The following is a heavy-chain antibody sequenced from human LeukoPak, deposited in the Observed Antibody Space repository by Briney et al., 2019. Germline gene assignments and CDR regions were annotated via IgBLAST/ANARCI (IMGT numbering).Heavy chain of an antibody. CDR1: GGTFSSYA. V-gene: IGHV1-69*04. Sequence: GAPVKVSCKASGGTFSSYAISWVRQAPGQGLEWMGRIIPILGIANYAQKFQGRVTITADKSTSTAYMELSSLRSEDTAVYYCARDHSITMNSEIDYWGQGTLVTVSS. CDR3: ARDHSITMNSEIDY. CDR2: IIPILGIA. D-gene: IGHD3-22*01. J-gene: IGHJ4*02.